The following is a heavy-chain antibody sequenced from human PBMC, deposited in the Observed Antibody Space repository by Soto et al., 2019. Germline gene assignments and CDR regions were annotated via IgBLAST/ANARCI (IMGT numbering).Heavy chain of an antibody. CDR3: ARDRFVGYSSSWYWDY. CDR2: INPSGGST. J-gene: IGHJ4*02. Sequence: ASVKVSCKASGYTFTSYYMHWVRQAPGQGLEWMGIINPSGGSTSYAQKFQGRVTMTRDTSTSTVYMELSSLRSEDTAVYYCARDRFVGYSSSWYWDYWGQGTLVTVSS. CDR1: GYTFTSYY. D-gene: IGHD6-13*01. V-gene: IGHV1-46*01.